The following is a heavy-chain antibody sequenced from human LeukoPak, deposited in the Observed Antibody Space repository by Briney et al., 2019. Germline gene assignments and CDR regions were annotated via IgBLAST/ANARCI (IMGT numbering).Heavy chain of an antibody. V-gene: IGHV3-23*01. Sequence: GGSLRLSCAACGFTFSSYAMSWVRHAPGKGLECVSAISGSGGSTHYAASVRGRFTISRDNSKNTLYLQMNSLRAEDTAVYYCAKTYCSGGSCYWYFDLWGRGTLVTVSS. CDR1: GFTFSSYA. CDR2: ISGSGGST. CDR3: AKTYCSGGSCYWYFDL. D-gene: IGHD2-15*01. J-gene: IGHJ2*01.